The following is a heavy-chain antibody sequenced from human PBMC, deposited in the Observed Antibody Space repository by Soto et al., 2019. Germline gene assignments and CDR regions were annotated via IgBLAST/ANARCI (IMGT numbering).Heavy chain of an antibody. V-gene: IGHV4-59*01. D-gene: IGHD3-10*01. Sequence: LETLPLTWTVSGGSINYYYWSWIRQPSGRGLEWIGYITYSGNTNYNPSLKSRVSISLDTSRNQFSLMLSSVTAADTAVYYCAGDRLGSGSYLAFDPWGQGTLVTVSS. CDR2: ITYSGNT. CDR1: GGSINYYY. J-gene: IGHJ5*02. CDR3: AGDRLGSGSYLAFDP.